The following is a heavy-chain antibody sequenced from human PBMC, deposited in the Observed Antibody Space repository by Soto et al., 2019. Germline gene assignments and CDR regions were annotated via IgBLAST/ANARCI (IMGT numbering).Heavy chain of an antibody. Sequence: ASVKVSCKASGYTFTSYGISWVRQAPGQGLEWMGWISAYNGNTNYAQKLQGRVTMTTDTSTSTAYMELRSLRSDDTAVYYCARLLGGCSSTSCYDGWFDPWGQGTLVTAPQ. CDR3: ARLLGGCSSTSCYDGWFDP. CDR2: ISAYNGNT. V-gene: IGHV1-18*01. D-gene: IGHD2-2*01. J-gene: IGHJ5*02. CDR1: GYTFTSYG.